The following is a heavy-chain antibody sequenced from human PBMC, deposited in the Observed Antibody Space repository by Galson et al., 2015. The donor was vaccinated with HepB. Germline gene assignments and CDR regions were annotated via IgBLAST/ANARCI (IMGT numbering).Heavy chain of an antibody. D-gene: IGHD1-26*01. CDR3: ARMDSVSYQAYFDY. J-gene: IGHJ4*02. Sequence: PALVKPTQTLTLTCTFSGFSLSTSGMCVSWIGQPPGKVREWWARIDWDDDKYYSTSLKTRLTISKDTCKNQVVLTMTNMDPVDTATYYCARMDSVSYQAYFDYWGQGTLVTVSP. V-gene: IGHV2-70*11. CDR1: GFSLSTSGMC. CDR2: IDWDDDK.